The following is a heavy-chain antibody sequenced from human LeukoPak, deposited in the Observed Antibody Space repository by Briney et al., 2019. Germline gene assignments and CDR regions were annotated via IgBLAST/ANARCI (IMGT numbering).Heavy chain of an antibody. CDR3: ARDGSGTIAD. J-gene: IGHJ4*02. D-gene: IGHD1-7*01. CDR1: GGTFSSYG. V-gene: IGHV1-69*13. Sequence: SVKVSCKASGGTFSSYGISWVRQAPGQGLEWMGGIIPIFGTANYAQKFQGRVTITADESTSTAYMELSSLRSEDTAVYYCARDGSGTIADWGQGTLVTVSS. CDR2: IIPIFGTA.